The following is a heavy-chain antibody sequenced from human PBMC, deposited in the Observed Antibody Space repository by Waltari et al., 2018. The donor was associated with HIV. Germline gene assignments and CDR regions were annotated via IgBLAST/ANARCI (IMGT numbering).Heavy chain of an antibody. D-gene: IGHD3-10*01. CDR3: AGGIYGSGSYYKPDY. J-gene: IGHJ4*02. V-gene: IGHV3-21*01. CDR1: GFSFGGYV. CDR2: ISSSSIYI. Sequence: EVPLVAAEGGLVKSGGSLRISWAACGFSFGGYVMHWMCQTPGKGLEWVSSISSSSIYIYYADTVKGRFTISRDNAKNSLYLQMNSLRAEDTAVYYCAGGIYGSGSYYKPDYWGQGTLVTVSS.